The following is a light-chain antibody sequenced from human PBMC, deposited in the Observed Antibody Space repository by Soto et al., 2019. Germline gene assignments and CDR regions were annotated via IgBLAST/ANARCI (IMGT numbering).Light chain of an antibody. Sequence: QSALTQPASVSGSPGQSITISCTGTSSDVGGYNYVSWYQQHPGKAPKLMIYAVSNRPSGVSNRFSGSKSGNTATLTISGLQAEDEADYYCCSYTVSGTYVFGAGTKVNV. V-gene: IGLV2-14*01. CDR1: SSDVGGYNY. CDR3: CSYTVSGTYV. J-gene: IGLJ1*01. CDR2: AVS.